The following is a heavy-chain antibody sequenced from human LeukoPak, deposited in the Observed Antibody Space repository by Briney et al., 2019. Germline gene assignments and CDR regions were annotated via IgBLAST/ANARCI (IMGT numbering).Heavy chain of an antibody. V-gene: IGHV4-4*07. D-gene: IGHD5-12*01. CDR2: IYTSGST. CDR3: AREVDSGYHRWFDP. CDR1: GGSISSYY. Sequence: SETLSLTCTVSGGSISSYYWSWIRQPAGKGLEWIGRIYTSGSTNYNPSLKSRVTMSVDTSKNQFSLRLSSVTAADTAVYYCAREVDSGYHRWFDPWGQGTLVTVSS. J-gene: IGHJ5*02.